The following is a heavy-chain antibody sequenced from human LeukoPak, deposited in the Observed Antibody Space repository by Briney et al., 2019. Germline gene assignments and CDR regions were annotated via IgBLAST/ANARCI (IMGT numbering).Heavy chain of an antibody. Sequence: GGSLRLSCAASGFTFSSYNMNWVRQAPGEGLEWVSSISISGTYVYYADSVKGRFTISRDNSKNTLYLQMNSLRAEDTAVYYCARVFEDTAMTSPDYWGQGTLVTVSS. J-gene: IGHJ4*02. V-gene: IGHV3-21*01. CDR2: ISISGTYV. D-gene: IGHD5-18*01. CDR1: GFTFSSYN. CDR3: ARVFEDTAMTSPDY.